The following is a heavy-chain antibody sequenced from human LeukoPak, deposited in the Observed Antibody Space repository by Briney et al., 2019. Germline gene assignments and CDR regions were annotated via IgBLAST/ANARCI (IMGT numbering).Heavy chain of an antibody. V-gene: IGHV3-21*01. CDR3: AREAGGGAYCGGDCYPK. CDR1: GFTFSSYS. Sequence: GGSLRLSCAASGFTFSSYSMNWVRQAPGKGLEWVSSISSSSSYIYYADSVKGRFTISRDNAKNSLYLQLHSLRAEDTGVYYWAREAGGGAYCGGDCYPKWGQGTLVTVSS. J-gene: IGHJ4*02. D-gene: IGHD2-21*01. CDR2: ISSSSSYI.